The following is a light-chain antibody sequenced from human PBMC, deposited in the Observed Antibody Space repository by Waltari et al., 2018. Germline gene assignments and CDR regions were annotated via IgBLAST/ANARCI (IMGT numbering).Light chain of an antibody. J-gene: IGKJ1*01. CDR1: QDIRND. CDR3: LQDYNYPWT. Sequence: AIQMTQSPSSLSTSVRDRLTITCRASQDIRNDLGWYQQKPGKAPRSLIYAASILQSGVPSRFSGRGSGTDFTRTISSLQPEDFATYYCLQDYNYPWTFGQGTKVEI. CDR2: AAS. V-gene: IGKV1-6*01.